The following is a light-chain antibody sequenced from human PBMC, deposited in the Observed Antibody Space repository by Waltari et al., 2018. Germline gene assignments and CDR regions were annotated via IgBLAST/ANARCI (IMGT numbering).Light chain of an antibody. CDR1: QRVSSTY. J-gene: IGKJ4*01. CDR2: EAT. Sequence: EIVLTQSPGTLSLSPGERATLSCRASQRVSSTYLAWYQQKPGQAPRLLIYEATNRATGIPARFSGSGSETDFTLTISSLEPEDFAVYYCQQRSTWPPNFTFGGGTKVEIK. V-gene: IGKV3-11*01. CDR3: QQRSTWPPNFT.